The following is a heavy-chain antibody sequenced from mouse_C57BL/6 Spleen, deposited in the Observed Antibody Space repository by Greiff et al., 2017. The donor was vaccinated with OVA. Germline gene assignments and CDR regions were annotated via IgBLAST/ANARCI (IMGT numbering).Heavy chain of an antibody. CDR2: ISSGGDYI. V-gene: IGHV5-9-1*02. D-gene: IGHD3-3*01. J-gene: IGHJ2*01. CDR3: TREGPGRSFDC. CDR1: GFPFSIYS. Sequence: EVQLVESGAGLVKPGGSLKLSCAASGFPFSIYSMSWVRQTPEQRLEWVAYISSGGDYIYYADTVKGRFTISRDNATTTLYLQMSSLKSEDTAMYYCTREGPGRSFDCWGQGTTLTV.